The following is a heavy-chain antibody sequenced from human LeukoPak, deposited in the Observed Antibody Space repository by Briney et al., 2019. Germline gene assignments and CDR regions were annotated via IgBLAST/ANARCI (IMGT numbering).Heavy chain of an antibody. V-gene: IGHV4-34*01. D-gene: IGHD3-9*01. CDR1: GGSFSGYY. CDR3: ARDILTGSYYFDY. Sequence: PSETLSLTCAVCGGSFSGYYWRWIRQPPGKGLEWIGEINHSGSTNYNPSLKSRVTISVDTSKNQFSLKLSSVTAADTAVYYCARDILTGSYYFDYWGQGTLVTVSS. J-gene: IGHJ4*02. CDR2: INHSGST.